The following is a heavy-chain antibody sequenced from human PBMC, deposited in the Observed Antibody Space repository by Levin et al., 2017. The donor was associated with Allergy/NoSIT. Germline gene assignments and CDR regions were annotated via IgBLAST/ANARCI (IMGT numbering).Heavy chain of an antibody. CDR1: GGSISSYY. CDR3: ARDPPWESSGWYFDL. Sequence: SQTLSLTCTVSGGSISSYYWSWIRQPPGKGLEWIGYIHFSGSTNYNASLRSRVTISVDTSKTQFSLQLTSVTAADTAVYYCARDPPWESSGWYFDLWGRGTLVTVSS. J-gene: IGHJ2*01. D-gene: IGHD6-19*01. CDR2: IHFSGST. V-gene: IGHV4-59*01.